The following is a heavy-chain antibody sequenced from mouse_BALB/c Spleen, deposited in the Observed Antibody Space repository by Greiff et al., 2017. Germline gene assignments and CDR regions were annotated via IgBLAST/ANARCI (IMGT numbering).Heavy chain of an antibody. CDR2: ISYSGST. CDR1: GYSITSDYA. Sequence: EVKLMESGPGLVKPSQSLSLTCTVTGYSITSDYAWNWIRQFPGNKLEWMGYISYSGSTSYNPSLKSRISITRDTSKNQFFLQLNSVTTEDTATYYCARLGYYGYYFDYWGQGTTLTVSS. D-gene: IGHD1-2*01. J-gene: IGHJ2*01. CDR3: ARLGYYGYYFDY. V-gene: IGHV3-2*02.